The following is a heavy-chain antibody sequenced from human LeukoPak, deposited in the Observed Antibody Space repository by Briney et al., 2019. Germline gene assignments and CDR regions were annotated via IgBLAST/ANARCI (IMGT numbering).Heavy chain of an antibody. V-gene: IGHV4-34*01. J-gene: IGHJ6*02. Sequence: PSETLSLTCAVYGGSFSGYYWSWIRQPPGKGLEWIGEINHSGSTNYNPSLKSRVTISVDTSKNQLSLKLSSVTAADTAVYYCARGSYCSGGSCYALLWYYGMDVWGQGTTVTVSS. CDR1: GGSFSGYY. CDR2: INHSGST. CDR3: ARGSYCSGGSCYALLWYYGMDV. D-gene: IGHD2-15*01.